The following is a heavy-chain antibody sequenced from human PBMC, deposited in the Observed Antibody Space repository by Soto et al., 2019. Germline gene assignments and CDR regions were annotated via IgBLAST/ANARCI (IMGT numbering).Heavy chain of an antibody. V-gene: IGHV1-69*02. Sequence: ASVKVSCKASGGTFSSYTISWVRQAPGQGLEWMGRIIPILGIANYAQKFQGRVTITADKSTSTAYMELSSLRSEDTAVYYCAGGAAAGTSNYYYYYMDVWGKGTTVTVSS. CDR3: AGGAAAGTSNYYYYYMDV. D-gene: IGHD6-13*01. CDR2: IIPILGIA. J-gene: IGHJ6*03. CDR1: GGTFSSYT.